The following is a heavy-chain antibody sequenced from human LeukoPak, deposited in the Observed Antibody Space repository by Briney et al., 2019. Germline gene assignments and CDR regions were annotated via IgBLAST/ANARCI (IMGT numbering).Heavy chain of an antibody. Sequence: ASVKVSCKASGYTFTSYDINWVRQATGQGLEWMGWMNPNSGNTGYAQKFQGRVTMTRNTSISTAYMELSSLRSEDTAVYYCAREEGTMVRGVRPEITLNWFDPWGQGTLATVSS. J-gene: IGHJ5*02. CDR1: GYTFTSYD. CDR3: AREEGTMVRGVRPEITLNWFDP. CDR2: MNPNSGNT. V-gene: IGHV1-8*01. D-gene: IGHD3-10*01.